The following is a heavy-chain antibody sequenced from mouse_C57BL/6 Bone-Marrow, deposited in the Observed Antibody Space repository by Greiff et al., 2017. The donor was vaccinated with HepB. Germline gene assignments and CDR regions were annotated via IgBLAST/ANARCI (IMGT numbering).Heavy chain of an antibody. CDR1: GYTFTSYW. D-gene: IGHD1-1*01. J-gene: IGHJ4*01. CDR3: AIKSGITTVVAHYYAMDY. CDR2: IHPSDSDT. Sequence: QVQLQQPGAELVKPGASVKVSCKASGYTFTSYWMHWVKQRPGQGLEWIGRIHPSDSDTNYNQKFKGKATLTVDKSSSTAYMQLSSLTSEDSAVYYCAIKSGITTVVAHYYAMDYWGQGTSVTVSS. V-gene: IGHV1-74*01.